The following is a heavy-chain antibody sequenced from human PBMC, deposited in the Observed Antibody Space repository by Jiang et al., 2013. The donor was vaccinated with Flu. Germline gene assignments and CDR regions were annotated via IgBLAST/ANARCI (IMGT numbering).Heavy chain of an antibody. Sequence: RLSCAASGFTFSSYAMHWVRQAPGKGLEWVAVISYDGSNKYYADSVKGRFTISRDNSKNTLYLQMNSLRAEDTAVYYCARDRLNIVATYGFDYWGQGTLVTVSS. CDR2: ISYDGSNK. D-gene: IGHD5-12*01. CDR1: GFTFSSYA. V-gene: IGHV3-30*04. J-gene: IGHJ4*02. CDR3: ARDRLNIVATYGFDY.